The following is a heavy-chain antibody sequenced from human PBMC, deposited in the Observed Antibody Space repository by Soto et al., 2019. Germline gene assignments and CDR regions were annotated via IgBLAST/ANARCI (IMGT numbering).Heavy chain of an antibody. CDR1: GFTFSSYA. V-gene: IGHV3-23*01. CDR2: ISGSGGST. D-gene: IGHD3-3*01. J-gene: IGHJ4*02. Sequence: GGSLRLSCAASGFTFSSYAMSWVRQAPGKGLEWVSAISGSGGSTYYADSVKGRFTISRDNSKNTLYLQMNSLRAEDTAVYYCAKDAFPIFGVVTTTLFDYWGQGTLVTVSS. CDR3: AKDAFPIFGVVTTTLFDY.